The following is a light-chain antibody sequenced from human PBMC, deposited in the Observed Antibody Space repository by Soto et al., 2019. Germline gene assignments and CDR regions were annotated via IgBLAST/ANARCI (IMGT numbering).Light chain of an antibody. CDR3: QQYSHWPLT. V-gene: IGKV3-15*01. CDR2: GVS. CDR1: QSVTSN. Sequence: EIVMTQSPATLSVSPGERATLSCRARQSVTSNLAWYQQKPGQAPRLLMYGVSTRATGIPARFGGRGSATEFTLTISSLQSEDFAVYYCQQYSHWPLTFGGGTRVDIK. J-gene: IGKJ4*01.